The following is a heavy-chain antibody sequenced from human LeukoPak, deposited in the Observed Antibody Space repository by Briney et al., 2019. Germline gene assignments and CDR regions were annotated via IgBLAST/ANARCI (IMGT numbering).Heavy chain of an antibody. CDR2: INHSGST. V-gene: IGHV4-34*01. J-gene: IGHJ5*02. CDR3: ASGPYCSGGSCYHSWFDP. D-gene: IGHD2-15*01. Sequence: SETLSLTCAVYGGSFSGYYWSWIRQPPGKGLEWIGEINHSGSTNYNPSLKSRVTISVDTSKNQFSLKLSSVTAADTAVYYCASGPYCSGGSCYHSWFDPWGQGTLVTVSS. CDR1: GGSFSGYY.